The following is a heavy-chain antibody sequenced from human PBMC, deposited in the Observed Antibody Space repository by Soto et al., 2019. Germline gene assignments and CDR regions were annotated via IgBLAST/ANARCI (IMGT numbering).Heavy chain of an antibody. J-gene: IGHJ5*02. V-gene: IGHV4-59*02. CDR2: VFDFGST. D-gene: IGHD2-15*01. CDR3: ARLIEGYPPHNYFDP. Sequence: QVQLQQSVALLVKPSETLSLTCSVSGDSVKSSYWAWIRQSPGRAPEWVGYVFDFGSTGYHPSLKGRLTRSMDPSKHQVSLSLRSVTVADTGIYYCARLIEGYPPHNYFDPWGQGTLVTVSS. CDR1: GDSVKSSY.